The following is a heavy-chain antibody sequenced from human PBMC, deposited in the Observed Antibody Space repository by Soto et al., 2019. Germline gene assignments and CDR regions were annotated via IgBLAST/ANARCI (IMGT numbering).Heavy chain of an antibody. CDR3: AKWNEMKRSFDD. D-gene: IGHD1-1*01. V-gene: IGHV4-59*01. CDR2: IHHTGSS. J-gene: IGHJ4*02. CDR1: AGSITNYY. Sequence: QVQLQESGPGLVKPSETLSLTCTVSAGSITNYYWNWIRQPPEKGLEWIGFIHHTGSSMSNPSLRSRLTMSVDTTEGQISLNLRAVTAADTAVYYCAKWNEMKRSFDDWGQGMLVTVS.